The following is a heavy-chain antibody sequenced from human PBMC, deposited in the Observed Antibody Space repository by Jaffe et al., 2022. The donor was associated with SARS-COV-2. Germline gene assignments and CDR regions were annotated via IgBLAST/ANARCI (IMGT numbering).Heavy chain of an antibody. CDR2: ISWNSANK. J-gene: IGHJ6*04. Sequence: EMQLVESGGGLVQPGGSLRLSCAASGFTLDDFAMHWVRQAPGKGLEWVSGISWNSANKIYADSVKGRFTISRDNAKNSVFLQMSSLSAEDTALYYCSKDIYVSPGRGMDVWGRGTTVTVSS. CDR1: GFTLDDFA. D-gene: IGHD3-10*02. V-gene: IGHV3-9*01. CDR3: SKDIYVSPGRGMDV.